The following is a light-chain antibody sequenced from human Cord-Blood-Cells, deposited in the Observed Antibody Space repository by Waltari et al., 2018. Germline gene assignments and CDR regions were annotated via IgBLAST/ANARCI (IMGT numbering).Light chain of an antibody. J-gene: IGLJ3*02. Sequence: QSALTQPASVSGSPGQSITISCTGTSSAVGSYNLVSGYQQHPGKAPKLMIYEVSKRPSGVANRFSASNSGNTASLKISGLQAEDEADYYCCSYAGSSTLVFGGGTKLTVL. CDR1: SSAVGSYNL. CDR3: CSYAGSSTLV. CDR2: EVS. V-gene: IGLV2-23*02.